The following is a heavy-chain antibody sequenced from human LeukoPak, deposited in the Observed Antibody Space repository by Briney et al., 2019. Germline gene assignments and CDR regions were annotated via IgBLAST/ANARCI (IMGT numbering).Heavy chain of an antibody. J-gene: IGHJ4*02. Sequence: PSETLSLTCAVYGGSLSGYYWSWIRQPPRKGLEWIGEINHSGSTNYNPSHKSRVAISVDTSKNQFSRKLSSVTAADTAVYYCARFTTMVPDYWGEGTLVTVSS. CDR1: GGSLSGYY. CDR3: ARFTTMVPDY. V-gene: IGHV4-34*01. D-gene: IGHD3-10*01. CDR2: INHSGST.